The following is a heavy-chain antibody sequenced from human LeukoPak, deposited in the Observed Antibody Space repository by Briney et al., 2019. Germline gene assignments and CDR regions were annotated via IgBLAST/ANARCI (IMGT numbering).Heavy chain of an antibody. V-gene: IGHV3-23*01. CDR3: AKRREYSSAWYYFDY. CDR2: ISGGGGTT. CDR1: GFTASSNY. Sequence: PGGSLRLSCAASGFTASSNYMSWVRQAPGKGLEWVSVISGGGGTTYYADSVKGRFTISRDNSKNTLYLQMNSLRAEDTAVYYCAKRREYSSAWYYFDYWGQGTLVTVSS. J-gene: IGHJ4*02. D-gene: IGHD6-19*01.